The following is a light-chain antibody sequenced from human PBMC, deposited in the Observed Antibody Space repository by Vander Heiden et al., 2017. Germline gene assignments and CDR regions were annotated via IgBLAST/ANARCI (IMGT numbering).Light chain of an antibody. CDR3: QEGIT. V-gene: IGKV3-20*01. CDR1: QSVSSSY. CDR2: GAS. Sequence: EIVLTQPPGTLHLSPGERATLSCRASQSVSSSYLAWYQQKPGQAPRLLIYGASSRATGIPGRFSGSGSGTDFTLTISRLEPEDFAVYYCQEGITFGGGTKVEIK. J-gene: IGKJ4*01.